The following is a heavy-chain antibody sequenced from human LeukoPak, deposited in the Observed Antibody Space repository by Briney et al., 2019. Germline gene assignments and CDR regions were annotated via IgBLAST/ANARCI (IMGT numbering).Heavy chain of an antibody. V-gene: IGHV4-59*08. Sequence: SETLSLTCTVSGGSISSYCWSWIRQPPGKGLEWIGYIYYSGSTNYNPSLKSRVTISVDTSKNQFSLKLSSVTAADTAVYYCARHPRRSGSAPFDYWGQGTLVTVSS. J-gene: IGHJ4*02. CDR1: GGSISSYC. CDR3: ARHPRRSGSAPFDY. D-gene: IGHD3-10*01. CDR2: IYYSGST.